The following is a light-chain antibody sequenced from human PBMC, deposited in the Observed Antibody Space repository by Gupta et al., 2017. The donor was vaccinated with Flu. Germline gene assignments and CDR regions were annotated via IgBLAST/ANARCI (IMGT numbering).Light chain of an antibody. J-gene: IGKJ2*01. Sequence: GDRITITCRASQSMNTYLNWYQQKPEKAPKLRIYAASSLESGVPSRCSGGGSGTDFTLTISSLQPEDFATYCCQQSASMPGTFGQGTKLEIK. CDR3: QQSASMPGT. CDR2: AAS. V-gene: IGKV1-39*01. CDR1: QSMNTY.